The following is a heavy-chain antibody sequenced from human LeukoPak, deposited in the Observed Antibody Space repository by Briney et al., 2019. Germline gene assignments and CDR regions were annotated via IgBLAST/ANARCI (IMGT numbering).Heavy chain of an antibody. D-gene: IGHD3-22*01. CDR3: ARTYYYDSNGPRDAFDI. CDR1: GGSFSGYY. V-gene: IGHV4-34*01. Sequence: SETLSLTCAVYGGSFSGYYWSWIRQPPGKGLEWIGEINHSGSTNYNPSLKSRVTISVDTSKNQCSLKLSSVTAADTAVYYCARTYYYDSNGPRDAFDIWGQGTMVTVSS. CDR2: INHSGST. J-gene: IGHJ3*02.